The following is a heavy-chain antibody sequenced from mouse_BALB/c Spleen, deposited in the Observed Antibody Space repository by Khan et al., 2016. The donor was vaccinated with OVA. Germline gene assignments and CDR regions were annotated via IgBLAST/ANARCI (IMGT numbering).Heavy chain of an antibody. V-gene: IGHV5-6-3*01. Sequence: EVELVESGGGLVQPGGSLKLSCAASVFTFSSYGMSWVPQTPYKRLEFVATIKSNGGRTYYPASEKGRFTISRDNAKNTLYLQMSSLKSQETAMYYRARMARTISWVNGTTLT. CDR3: ARMARTIS. J-gene: IGHJ2*01. CDR1: VFTFSSYG. CDR2: IKSNGGRT.